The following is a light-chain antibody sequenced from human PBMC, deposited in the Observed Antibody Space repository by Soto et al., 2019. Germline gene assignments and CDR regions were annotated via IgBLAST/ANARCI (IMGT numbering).Light chain of an antibody. CDR2: KAS. J-gene: IGKJ2*03. Sequence: DIQMTQSPSTLSASVGDRVTITCRASQSISSWLAWYQQKPGKAPKLLIYKASSLESGVPSRFSGSGSGTEFTLTTSSLQPDDFATYNCPQYNSLYSCGQGTKLEIK. CDR3: PQYNSLYS. CDR1: QSISSW. V-gene: IGKV1-5*03.